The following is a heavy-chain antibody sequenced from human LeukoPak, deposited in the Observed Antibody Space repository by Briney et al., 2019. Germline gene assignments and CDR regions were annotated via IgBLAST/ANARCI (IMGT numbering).Heavy chain of an antibody. CDR3: ATLTGGDDAFDI. CDR2: IFYTGST. CDR1: GYSISSGYY. Sequence: SETLSLTRTVSGYSISSGYYWGWIRQPPGKGLEWIGYIFYTGSTNYNPSLKSRVTISVLTSKNRFSLKLSSVTAADTAVYYCATLTGGDDAFDIWGQGTMVTVSS. J-gene: IGHJ3*02. V-gene: IGHV4-61*01. D-gene: IGHD4-23*01.